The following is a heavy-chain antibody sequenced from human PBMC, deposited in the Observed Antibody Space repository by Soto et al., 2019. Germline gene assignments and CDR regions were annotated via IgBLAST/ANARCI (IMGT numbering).Heavy chain of an antibody. D-gene: IGHD1-1*01. V-gene: IGHV5-51*01. Sequence: ASVKVSCKASGGTFSSYAISWVRQAPGQGLEWMGIIYPGDSDTRYSPSFQGQVTISADKSISTAYLQWSSLKASDTAMYYCARPASLGTADAFDIWGQGTMVTVSS. CDR2: IYPGDSDT. J-gene: IGHJ3*02. CDR1: GGTFSSYA. CDR3: ARPASLGTADAFDI.